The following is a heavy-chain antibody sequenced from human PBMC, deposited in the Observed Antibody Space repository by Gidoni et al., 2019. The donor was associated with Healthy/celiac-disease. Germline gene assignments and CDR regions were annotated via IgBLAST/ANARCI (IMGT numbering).Heavy chain of an antibody. CDR2: IYFRGGT. CDR1: GGSISRSRYY. J-gene: IGHJ5*02. Sequence: QLQLQESGPGLVKPSETLSLTCTVSGGSISRSRYYWGWIRQPPGKGLEWIWSIYFRGGTYYNPSLKSRVTISVDTSKNQFSLKLSSVTAADTAVYYCAKRPRYCSGGSCYDWFDPWGQGTLVTVSS. D-gene: IGHD2-15*01. CDR3: AKRPRYCSGGSCYDWFDP. V-gene: IGHV4-39*01.